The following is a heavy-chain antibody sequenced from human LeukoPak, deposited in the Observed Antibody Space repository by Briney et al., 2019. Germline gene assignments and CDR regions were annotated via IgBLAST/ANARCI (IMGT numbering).Heavy chain of an antibody. CDR1: GGSISSSSYY. J-gene: IGHJ4*02. Sequence: NPSETLSLTCTVSGGSISSSSYYWGWIRQPPGKGLEWIGSIYYSGSTYYNPSLKSRVTISVDTSKNQFSLKLSSVTAADTAVYYCARRRAYYDFWSGSPLRYWGQGTLVTVSS. CDR2: IYYSGST. D-gene: IGHD3-3*01. CDR3: ARRRAYYDFWSGSPLRY. V-gene: IGHV4-39*07.